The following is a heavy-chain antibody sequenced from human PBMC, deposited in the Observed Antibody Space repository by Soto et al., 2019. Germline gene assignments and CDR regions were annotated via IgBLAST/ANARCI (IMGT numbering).Heavy chain of an antibody. D-gene: IGHD2-21*02. CDR1: GYTFTSYY. J-gene: IGHJ4*02. V-gene: IGHV1-46*01. Sequence: GASVKVSCKASGYTFTSYYMHWVRRAPGQGLEWMGIVNPSGGSTSYAQKFQGRVTMTRDTSTSTVYMELSSLRSEDTAVYDCARDGSGLAYCGGDCYSSSFFDYWGQGTLVTVSS. CDR2: VNPSGGST. CDR3: ARDGSGLAYCGGDCYSSSFFDY.